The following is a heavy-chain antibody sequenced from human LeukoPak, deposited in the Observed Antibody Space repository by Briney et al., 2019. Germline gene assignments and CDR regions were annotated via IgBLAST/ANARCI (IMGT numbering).Heavy chain of an antibody. D-gene: IGHD5-12*01. J-gene: IGHJ4*02. CDR1: GFTFSSYW. Sequence: GGSLSLSCAASGFTFSSYWMHWVRQAPGTGLVWVSRIDTDGSSTIYADSVRGRFTISRDNAKNTLYLQMNSLRAEDTALYYCARGYAGIDYWGRGTLVTVSS. CDR2: IDTDGSST. V-gene: IGHV3-74*01. CDR3: ARGYAGIDY.